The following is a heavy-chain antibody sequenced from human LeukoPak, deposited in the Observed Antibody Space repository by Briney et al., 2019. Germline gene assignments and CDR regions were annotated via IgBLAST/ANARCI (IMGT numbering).Heavy chain of an antibody. D-gene: IGHD6-19*01. V-gene: IGHV4-59*01. CDR1: GGSISSYY. Sequence: SETLSLTCTVSGGSISSYYWSWIRQPPGKGLEWIGNIYYSGSTNYNPSLKSRVTISVDTSKNQFSLKLSSVTAADTAVYYCARDHLSSGSSPDYYYYYYMDVWGKGTTVTISS. J-gene: IGHJ6*03. CDR2: IYYSGST. CDR3: ARDHLSSGSSPDYYYYYYMDV.